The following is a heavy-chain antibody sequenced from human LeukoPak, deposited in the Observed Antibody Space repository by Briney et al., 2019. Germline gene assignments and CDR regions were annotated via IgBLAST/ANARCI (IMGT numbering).Heavy chain of an antibody. CDR3: PRGRVPSSTWHSPYYYYFYMAV. CDR2: IDHTGST. D-gene: IGHD1-26*01. CDR1: DDSISIYY. V-gene: IGHV4-59*01. Sequence: SETLSVICSVSDDSISIYYWSWIRQPPGEGREGIGEIDHTGSTNYNPSLNSRVTISRDTSKNHFSLELSAVTAADTAVSFCPRGRVPSSTWHSPYYYYFYMAVWGKGTTVTVSS. J-gene: IGHJ6*03.